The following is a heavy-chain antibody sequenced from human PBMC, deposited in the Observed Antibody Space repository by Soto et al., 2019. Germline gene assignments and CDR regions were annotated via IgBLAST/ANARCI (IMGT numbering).Heavy chain of an antibody. CDR1: GFTFSSYA. Sequence: GGSLRLSCAASGFTFSSYAMSWVRQAPGKGLEWVSGISGSGGSTYYVDSVKGRFTISRDNSKNTLYLQMNSLRAEDTAVYYCARDKLLGSTVGYYFDYWGQGTLVTVSS. CDR2: ISGSGGST. CDR3: ARDKLLGSTVGYYFDY. D-gene: IGHD2-15*01. V-gene: IGHV3-23*01. J-gene: IGHJ4*02.